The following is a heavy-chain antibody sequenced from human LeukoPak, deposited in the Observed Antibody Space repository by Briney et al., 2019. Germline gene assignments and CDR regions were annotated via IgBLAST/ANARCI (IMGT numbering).Heavy chain of an antibody. D-gene: IGHD3-22*01. V-gene: IGHV3-23*01. CDR1: GFTFSRNG. CDR2: ISGSGGNT. J-gene: IGHJ3*02. Sequence: GGTLRLSCAASGFTFSRNGMTWVRQAPGKGLEWVSAISGSGGNTYYADSVKGRFTISRDNSKNTLYLQMNSLRAEDTAVYYCASRLSRYDSRGADAFDIWGQGTMVTVSS. CDR3: ASRLSRYDSRGADAFDI.